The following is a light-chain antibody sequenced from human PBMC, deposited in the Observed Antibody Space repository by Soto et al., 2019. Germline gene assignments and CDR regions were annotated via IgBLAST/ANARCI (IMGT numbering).Light chain of an antibody. Sequence: QSALTQPASVSGSPGQSITISCTGTSSDVGGYNYVSWYQQHPGKAPKLMIYDVSKWPSGISDRSSGSKSGNTASLTISGLQAEDEADYYCSSYTSGSTVVFGGGTKLTVL. CDR3: SSYTSGSTVV. CDR1: SSDVGGYNY. CDR2: DVS. J-gene: IGLJ2*01. V-gene: IGLV2-14*03.